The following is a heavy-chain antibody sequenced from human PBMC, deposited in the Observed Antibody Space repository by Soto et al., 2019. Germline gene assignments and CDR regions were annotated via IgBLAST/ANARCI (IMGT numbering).Heavy chain of an antibody. D-gene: IGHD4-4*01. CDR2: SRTKRSGYTT. CDR1: GFTFSDHF. Sequence: EVQLVESGGGLVQPGGSLRLSCATSGFTFSDHFMDWVRQAPGKGLEWVGRSRTKRSGYTTDYAPAGQGSFSVSRDESKKYLYLQINSLKSADAAVYYCVRGDNSFDCWGQGTLVTVSS. J-gene: IGHJ4*02. CDR3: VRGDNSFDC. V-gene: IGHV3-72*01.